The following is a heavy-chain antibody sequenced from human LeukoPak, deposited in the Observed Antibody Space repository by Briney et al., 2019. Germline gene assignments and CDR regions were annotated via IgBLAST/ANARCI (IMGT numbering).Heavy chain of an antibody. Sequence: GGSLRLSCAGSGFTFSSYGMHWVRQAPGKGLEWVAVISYDGARKYYADSVKGRFTISRDNSKNALSLQMNSLTPEDTAVYSCARSDYLYWYFDLWGRGTLVTVSS. CDR2: ISYDGARK. D-gene: IGHD1-26*01. CDR3: ARSDYLYWYFDL. CDR1: GFTFSSYG. J-gene: IGHJ2*01. V-gene: IGHV3-30*14.